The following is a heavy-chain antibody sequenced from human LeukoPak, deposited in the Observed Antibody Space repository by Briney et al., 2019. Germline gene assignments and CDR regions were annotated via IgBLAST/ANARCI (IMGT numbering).Heavy chain of an antibody. V-gene: IGHV4-61*01. CDR3: ARASMVRGVILLPFDY. CDR2: IYNSGST. J-gene: IGHJ4*02. Sequence: SETLSLTCTVSGGSFSSDNYYWSWIRQPPGKGLEWIGYIYNSGSTKYNPSLKSRVTISVDTSKNQFSLKLSSVTAADTAAYYCARASMVRGVILLPFDYWGQGTLVTVSS. CDR1: GGSFSSDNYY. D-gene: IGHD3-10*01.